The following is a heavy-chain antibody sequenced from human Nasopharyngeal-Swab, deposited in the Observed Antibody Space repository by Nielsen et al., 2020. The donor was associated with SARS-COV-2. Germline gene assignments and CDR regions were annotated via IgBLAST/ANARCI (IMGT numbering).Heavy chain of an antibody. V-gene: IGHV4-59*01. CDR3: ARSNYDFWSGYYSLGWFDP. D-gene: IGHD3-3*01. Sequence: SETLSLTCTVSGGSISSYYWSWIRQPPGKGLKWIGYIYYSGSTNYNPSLKSRVTISVDTSKNQFSLKLSSVTAADTAVYYCARSNYDFWSGYYSLGWFDPWGQGTLVTVSS. J-gene: IGHJ5*02. CDR1: GGSISSYY. CDR2: IYYSGST.